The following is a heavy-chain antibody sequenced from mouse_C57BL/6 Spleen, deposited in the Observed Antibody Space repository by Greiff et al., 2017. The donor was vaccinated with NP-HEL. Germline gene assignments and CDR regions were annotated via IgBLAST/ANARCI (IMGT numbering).Heavy chain of an antibody. CDR3: ARELRGNYDY. CDR1: GYSITSGYY. CDR2: ISYDGSN. D-gene: IGHD2-1*01. J-gene: IGHJ2*01. Sequence: EVKLVESGPGLVKPSQSLSLTCSVTGYSITSGYYWNWIRQFPGNKLEWMGYISYDGSNNYNPSLKNRISITRDTSKNQFFLKLNSVTTEDTATYYCARELRGNYDYWGQGTTLTVSS. V-gene: IGHV3-6*01.